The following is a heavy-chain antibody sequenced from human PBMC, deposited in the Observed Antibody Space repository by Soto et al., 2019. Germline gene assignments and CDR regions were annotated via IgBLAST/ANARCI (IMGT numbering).Heavy chain of an antibody. Sequence: QVQLVQSGAEMRQPGASVKVSCKASGYTFNEHYIHWVRQAPGQSLEWMGWVNPNGGDTNYAQKFRGRVTMTIETSISTAYMELSGLGSDDRATYYCARDSDRWTYGLGSWLEWGQGSPVTVSS. D-gene: IGHD3-10*01. V-gene: IGHV1-2*02. CDR3: ARDSDRWTYGLGSWLE. CDR1: GYTFNEHY. CDR2: VNPNGGDT. J-gene: IGHJ4*02.